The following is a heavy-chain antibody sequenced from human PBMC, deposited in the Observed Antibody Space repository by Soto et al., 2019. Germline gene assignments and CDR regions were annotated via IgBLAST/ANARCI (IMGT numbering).Heavy chain of an antibody. CDR1: GYSFTSYW. CDR2: IYPDDSDT. V-gene: IGHV5-51*01. Sequence: EVQLVQSGAEVKKPGESLRISCEISGYSFTSYWIGWVRQMPGKGLEWMGIIYPDDSDTRYSPSFQGQVTISADKSIRTAYLQWSSLKASDTAIYYCARPRGYDSSGSLGYFDYWGQGTLVTVSS. J-gene: IGHJ4*02. D-gene: IGHD3-22*01. CDR3: ARPRGYDSSGSLGYFDY.